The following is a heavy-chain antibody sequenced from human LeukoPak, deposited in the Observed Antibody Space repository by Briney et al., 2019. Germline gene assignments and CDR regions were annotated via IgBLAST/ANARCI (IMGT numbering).Heavy chain of an antibody. J-gene: IGHJ4*02. CDR1: GFTFSSYS. CDR2: ISSSSSTI. V-gene: IGHV3-48*01. CDR3: ARDQRLCAGDCYSGY. Sequence: GGSLRLSCAASGFTFSSYSMSWVRQAPGKGLEWVSYISSSSSTIYYADSVKGRFTISRDNAKNSLYLQMNSLRAEDTAVYFCARDQRLCAGDCYSGYWGQGTLVTVSS. D-gene: IGHD2-21*02.